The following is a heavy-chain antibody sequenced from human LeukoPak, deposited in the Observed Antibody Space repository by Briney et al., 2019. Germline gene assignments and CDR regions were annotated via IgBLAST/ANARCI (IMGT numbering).Heavy chain of an antibody. V-gene: IGHV4-59*08. CDR3: AGLLVPTTYFYYYYGMDV. CDR1: GGSISSYY. J-gene: IGHJ6*02. CDR2: IYYSGST. D-gene: IGHD4-17*01. Sequence: SETLSLTCTVSGGSISSYYWSWIRQPPGKGLEWIGYIYYSGSTNYNPSLKSRVTISVDTSKNQFSLKLSSVTAADTAVYYCAGLLVPTTYFYYYYGMDVWGQGTTVTVSS.